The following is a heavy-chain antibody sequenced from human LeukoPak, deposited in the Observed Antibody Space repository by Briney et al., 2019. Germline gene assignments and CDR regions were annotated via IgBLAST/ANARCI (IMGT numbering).Heavy chain of an antibody. CDR2: IYYSGST. D-gene: IGHD4-17*01. CDR1: GGSMSSSSYY. J-gene: IGHJ4*02. V-gene: IGHV4-39*01. CDR3: ARHGTVTHRFDY. Sequence: ASETLSLTCGVSGGSMSSSSYYWAWIRQPPGKGLEWIGSIYYSGSTYYNPSLKSRVTISVDSSKNQCSLKLSSVTAADTAVYYCARHGTVTHRFDYWGQGTLVTVSS.